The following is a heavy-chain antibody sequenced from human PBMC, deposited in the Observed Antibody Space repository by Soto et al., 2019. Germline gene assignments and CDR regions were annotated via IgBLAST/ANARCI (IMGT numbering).Heavy chain of an antibody. CDR3: ARRGYGSRWPNVYMDV. J-gene: IGHJ6*03. CDR2: XXXXGAXT. Sequence: EAQLVESGGGLVQPGGSLRLSCAASGFTFSNYEMHWVXQAPGKGLXXXXXXXXXGAXTDYAKSVKGRFTISRDNSENTLYLQMGSLRAEDMALYYCARRGYGSRWPNVYMDVWGKGTTVTVSS. V-gene: IGHV3-64*01. CDR1: GFTFSNYE. D-gene: IGHD6-13*01.